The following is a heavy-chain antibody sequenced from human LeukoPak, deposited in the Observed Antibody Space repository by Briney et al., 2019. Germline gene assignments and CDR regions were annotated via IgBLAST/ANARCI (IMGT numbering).Heavy chain of an antibody. CDR1: GGSISSGGYY. CDR3: ARAGGRTVSYYFDY. J-gene: IGHJ4*02. D-gene: IGHD4-17*01. CDR2: IYYGGST. V-gene: IGHV4-31*03. Sequence: PSQTLSLTCTVSGGSISSGGYYWSWIRQHPGKGLEWIGYIYYGGSTYYNPSLKSRVTISVDTSKNQFSLKLSSVTAADTAVYYCARAGGRTVSYYFDYWGQGTLVTVSS.